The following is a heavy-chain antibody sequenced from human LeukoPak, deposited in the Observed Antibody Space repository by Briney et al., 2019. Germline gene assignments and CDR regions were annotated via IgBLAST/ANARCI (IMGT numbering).Heavy chain of an antibody. CDR2: IYYSGST. V-gene: IGHV4-30-4*01. CDR3: ARGEAATFAYYYYGMDV. J-gene: IGHJ6*02. Sequence: SQTLSLSCTVSGGSISIGDYYWSWIRQPPGKGLEWIGYIYYSGSTYYNPSLKSRVTISVDTSKNQFSLKLSSVTAADTAVYYCARGEAATFAYYYYGMDVWGQGTTVTVSS. D-gene: IGHD2-15*01. CDR1: GGSISIGDYY.